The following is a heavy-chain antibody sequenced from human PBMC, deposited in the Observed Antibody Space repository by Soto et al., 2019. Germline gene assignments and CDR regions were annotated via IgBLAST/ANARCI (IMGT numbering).Heavy chain of an antibody. J-gene: IGHJ3*02. CDR3: ARVLRPYYYDSSGYGAFDI. CDR1: GGTFSSYA. D-gene: IGHD3-22*01. CDR2: IIPIFGTA. Sequence: GASVKVSCKASGGTFSSYAISWVRQAPGQGLEWMGGIIPIFGTANYAQKFQGRVTITADESTSTAYMELSSLRSEDTAVYYCARVLRPYYYDSSGYGAFDIWGQGTMDTVSS. V-gene: IGHV1-69*13.